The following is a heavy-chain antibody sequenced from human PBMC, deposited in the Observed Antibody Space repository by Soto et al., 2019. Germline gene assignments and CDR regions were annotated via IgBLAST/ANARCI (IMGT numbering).Heavy chain of an antibody. D-gene: IGHD3-22*01. J-gene: IGHJ4*02. CDR2: INAGNGNT. V-gene: IGHV1-3*01. CDR1: GYTFTSYA. CDR3: ARVSPTRFNYYDSSGPFDY. Sequence: ASVKVSCKASGYTFTSYAMHWVRQAPGQRLEWMGWINAGNGNTKYSQKFQGRVTITRDTSASTAYMELSSLRSEDTAVYYCARVSPTRFNYYDSSGPFDYWGQGTLVTVSS.